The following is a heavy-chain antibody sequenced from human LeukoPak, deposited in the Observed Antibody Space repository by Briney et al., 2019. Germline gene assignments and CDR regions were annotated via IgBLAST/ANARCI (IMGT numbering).Heavy chain of an antibody. V-gene: IGHV4-34*01. J-gene: IGHJ6*03. D-gene: IGHD3-3*01. CDR2: INHSGST. CDR3: ARGFNFWSGYKHHIYYMDV. CDR1: GGSFSGYY. Sequence: SETLSLTCAVYGGSFSGYYWSWIRQPPGKGLEWIGEINHSGSTNYNPSLKSRVTISVDTSKNQFSLKLSSVTAAGTAVYYCARGFNFWSGYKHHIYYMDVWGKGTTVTVSS.